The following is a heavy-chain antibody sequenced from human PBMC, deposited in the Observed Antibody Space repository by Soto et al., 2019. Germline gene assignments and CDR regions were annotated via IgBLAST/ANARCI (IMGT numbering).Heavy chain of an antibody. D-gene: IGHD3-10*01. CDR1: GVSMNNYY. CDR2: XHXTXXX. Sequence: SETLSLTCTVSGVSMNNYYGSWIRQSPGKGLEXXGXXHXTXXXNXXLSLRSRVTISVDTSNNQFSLKLSSMTAADTAIYYCAKSGHTFDRVIWGQGIPVTVSS. V-gene: IGHV4-59*01. CDR3: AKSGHTFDRVI. J-gene: IGHJ4*02.